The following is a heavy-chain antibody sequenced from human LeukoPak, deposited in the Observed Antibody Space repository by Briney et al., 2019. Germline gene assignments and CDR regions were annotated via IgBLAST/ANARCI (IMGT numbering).Heavy chain of an antibody. Sequence: GGSLRLSCAASGFTFSSYWMHWVRQAPGKGLEWVSGISWNSGSIGYADSVKGRFTISRDNAKNSLYLQMNSLRAEDTALYYCAKDLYKYSYGYGYFDYWGQGTLVTVSS. J-gene: IGHJ4*02. D-gene: IGHD5-18*01. CDR3: AKDLYKYSYGYGYFDY. CDR1: GFTFSSYW. CDR2: ISWNSGSI. V-gene: IGHV3-9*01.